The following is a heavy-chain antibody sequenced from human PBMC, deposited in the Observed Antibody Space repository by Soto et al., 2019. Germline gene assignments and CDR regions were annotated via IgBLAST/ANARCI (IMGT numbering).Heavy chain of an antibody. V-gene: IGHV4-4*02. CDR1: GVSISRGDW. J-gene: IGHJ4*02. D-gene: IGHD3-22*01. CDR3: ARLVYDTRLNYLYLDS. Sequence: QVLLHESGPGLVKPSGTLSLTCTVSGVSISRGDWWSWVRQAPGKELQWIGEIHHSAGTSPHPSLRSRVSLSVDTSKNQFSLNLKSVTAADTGVYYCARLVYDTRLNYLYLDSWGQGLLVTLSS. CDR2: IHHSAGT.